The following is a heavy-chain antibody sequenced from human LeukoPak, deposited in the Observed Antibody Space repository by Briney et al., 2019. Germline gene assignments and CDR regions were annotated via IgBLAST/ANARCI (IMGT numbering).Heavy chain of an antibody. CDR1: GDSMSYYY. CDR2: IHTSGTT. D-gene: IGHD3-16*01. CDR3: ARGDYYDGGGRNWFDV. Sequence: PSETLSLNCTGYGDSMSYYYWNLIRQPAGKGLEWIGRIHTSGTTYYSASLKSRVSMSVDSPRNQFSLRLTSVTAADTAIYFCARGDYYDGGGRNWFDVWGQGTLVTVSS. V-gene: IGHV4-4*07. J-gene: IGHJ5*02.